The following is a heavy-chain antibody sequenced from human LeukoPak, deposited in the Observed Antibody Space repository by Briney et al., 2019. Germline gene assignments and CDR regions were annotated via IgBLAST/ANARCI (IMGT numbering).Heavy chain of an antibody. V-gene: IGHV4-39*07. CDR2: IYYSGST. Sequence: SETLSLTCTVSGGSISSGSYYWGWIRQPPGKGLEWIGSIYYSGSTYYNPSLKSRVTISVDTSKNQFSLKLSSVTAADTAVYYCARPLGYCSSTSCSNWLDPWGQGTLVTVSS. CDR1: GGSISSGSYY. D-gene: IGHD2-2*01. CDR3: ARPLGYCSSTSCSNWLDP. J-gene: IGHJ5*02.